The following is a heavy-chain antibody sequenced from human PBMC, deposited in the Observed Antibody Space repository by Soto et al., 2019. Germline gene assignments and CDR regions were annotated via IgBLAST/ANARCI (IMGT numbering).Heavy chain of an antibody. CDR2: IYYSGST. D-gene: IGHD4-17*01. J-gene: IGHJ5*02. CDR1: GGSISSYY. Sequence: PSETLSLTCTVSGGSISSYYWSWIRQPPGKGLEWIGYIYYSGSTNYNPSLKSRVTISVDTSKNQFSLKLSSVTAADTAVYYCARTNGDYVRWFDPWGQGTLVTVSS. V-gene: IGHV4-59*01. CDR3: ARTNGDYVRWFDP.